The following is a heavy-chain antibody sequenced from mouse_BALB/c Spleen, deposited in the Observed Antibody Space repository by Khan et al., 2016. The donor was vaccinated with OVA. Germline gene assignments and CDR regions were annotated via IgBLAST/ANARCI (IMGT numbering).Heavy chain of an antibody. D-gene: IGHD2-14*01. CDR1: GYTFTSYT. CDR3: VRDGAYHRNDGWFAY. CDR2: INPSNGYT. Sequence: QIQLVQSGAELARPGASVKMSCKASGYTFTSYTIHWIKLRPGQGLEWIGFINPSNGYTNYNQKFKDKATLTADKSSTTVYMQLSSLTSDDSAVYNCVRDGAYHRNDGWFAYWGQGTLVTDSA. J-gene: IGHJ3*01. V-gene: IGHV1-4*01.